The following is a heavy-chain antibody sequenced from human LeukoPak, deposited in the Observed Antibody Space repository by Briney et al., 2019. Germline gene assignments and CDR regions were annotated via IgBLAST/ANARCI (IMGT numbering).Heavy chain of an antibody. D-gene: IGHD4-17*01. J-gene: IGHJ4*02. CDR3: ARGRGDGDPPFDY. CDR2: IYHSGSI. Sequence: GSLRLTCEASGLTFSSYDMNWVRQAPGKGLEWIGEIYHSGSISYNPSLKSRVTMSVDKSKNQFSLKLSSVTAADTAVYYCARGRGDGDPPFDYWGQGTLVTVSS. V-gene: IGHV4-4*02. CDR1: GLTFSSYD.